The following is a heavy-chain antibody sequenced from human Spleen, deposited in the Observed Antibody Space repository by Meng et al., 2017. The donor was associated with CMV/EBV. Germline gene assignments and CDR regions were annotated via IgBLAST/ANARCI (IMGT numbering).Heavy chain of an antibody. CDR1: GYTFTSYA. J-gene: IGHJ4*02. CDR3: ARDKIAVAGITGDY. V-gene: IGHV7-4-1*02. D-gene: IGHD6-19*01. CDR2: INTNTGNP. Sequence: QAGYAGAGVKKPWAVVKVSCKASGYTFTSYAMNWLRKAPGQGLEWMGWINTNTGNPTYAQGFTGRFVFSLDTSVSTAYLQISSLKAEDTAVYYCARDKIAVAGITGDYWGQGTLVTVSS.